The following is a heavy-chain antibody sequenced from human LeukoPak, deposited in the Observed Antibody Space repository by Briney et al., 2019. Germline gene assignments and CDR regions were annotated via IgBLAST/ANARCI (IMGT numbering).Heavy chain of an antibody. CDR2: IYSGGTT. V-gene: IGHV3-66*01. CDR3: ASFIYCSGGSCFLYFDY. J-gene: IGHJ4*02. Sequence: GGSLRLSCTASGVTFSNYAMNWVRQAPGKGLEWVSVIYSGGTTHYADSVKGRFTISKDNSKNTLYLQMNSLRAEDTAVYYCASFIYCSGGSCFLYFDYWGQGTLVTVSS. CDR1: GVTFSNYA. D-gene: IGHD2-15*01.